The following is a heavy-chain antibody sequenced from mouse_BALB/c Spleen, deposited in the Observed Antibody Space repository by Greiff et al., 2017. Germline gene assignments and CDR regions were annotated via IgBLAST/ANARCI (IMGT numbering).Heavy chain of an antibody. CDR1: GYTFTSYW. V-gene: IGHV1S81*02. CDR2: INPSNGRT. D-gene: IGHD3-1*01. CDR3: ARSGDQYYFDY. Sequence: VQLQQPGAELVKPGASVKLSCKASGYTFTSYWMHWVKQRPGQGLEWIGEINPSNGRTNYNEKFKSKATLTVDKSSSTAYMQLSSLTSEDSAVYYCARSGDQYYFDYWGQGTTLTVSS. J-gene: IGHJ2*01.